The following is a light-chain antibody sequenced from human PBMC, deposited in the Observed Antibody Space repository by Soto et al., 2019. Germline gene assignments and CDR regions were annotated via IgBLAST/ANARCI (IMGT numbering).Light chain of an antibody. CDR1: QGISNC. CDR2: SAS. J-gene: IGKJ1*01. Sequence: DIQVTQSPSSLSASVGDRVTITCRASQGISNCLAWYQQKPGKVPQLLIYSASVLQSGVPSRFSGSGSETDFTLTISSLQPEDVATYYCQKYNSALWTFGQGTKVEIK. V-gene: IGKV1-27*01. CDR3: QKYNSALWT.